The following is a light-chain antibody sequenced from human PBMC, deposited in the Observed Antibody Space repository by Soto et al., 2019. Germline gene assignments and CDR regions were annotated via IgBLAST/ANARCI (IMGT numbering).Light chain of an antibody. V-gene: IGKV1-8*01. CDR2: AAS. Sequence: AIRMTQSPSSLSASTGDRVTITCRASQGISSYLAWYQQKPGKAPKLLIYAASTLQSGVPSRFSGSGSGTDFTLTISCLQSEVFATYYCQQYYSYPPITSGQGTRLEIK. CDR1: QGISSY. CDR3: QQYYSYPPIT. J-gene: IGKJ5*01.